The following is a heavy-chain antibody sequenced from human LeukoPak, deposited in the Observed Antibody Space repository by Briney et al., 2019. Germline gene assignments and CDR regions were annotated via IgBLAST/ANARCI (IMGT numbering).Heavy chain of an antibody. CDR3: ANGGSSLESYYYYYMDV. CDR2: IIPIFGRP. D-gene: IGHD6-19*01. CDR1: GGTLSSYA. Sequence: GASVKVSCKASGGTLSSYAISWVRQAPGQGLEWIGGIIPIFGRPNYAQKFQGRVTITADKATSTAYMELSGLIYEDTAVYYCANGGSSLESYYYYYMDVWGKGTTVTVSS. V-gene: IGHV1-69*06. J-gene: IGHJ6*03.